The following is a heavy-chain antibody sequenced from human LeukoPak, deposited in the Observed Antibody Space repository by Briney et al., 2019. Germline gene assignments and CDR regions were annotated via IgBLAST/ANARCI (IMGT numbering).Heavy chain of an antibody. V-gene: IGHV3-30-3*01. CDR1: GFAFSSYA. CDR3: AKSIAAHY. Sequence: PGGSLRLSCAASGFAFSSYAIHWVRQAPGKGLEWVSFISYDGRIKYYADSVKGRLTISRDNSKNTVSLQMNSLRAEDTAIYYCAKSIAAHYWGQGTLVTVSS. J-gene: IGHJ4*02. CDR2: ISYDGRIK. D-gene: IGHD6-13*01.